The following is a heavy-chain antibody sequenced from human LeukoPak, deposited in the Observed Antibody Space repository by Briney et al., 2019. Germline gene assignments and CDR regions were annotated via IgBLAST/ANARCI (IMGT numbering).Heavy chain of an antibody. J-gene: IGHJ5*02. CDR3: ARDPGRFDP. CDR1: GYTFTGYY. V-gene: IGHV1-2*02. Sequence: ASVKVSCKASGYTFTGYYMHWVRQAPGQGLEWMGWINPNSGGANYAQRFQGRVTMTRDTSISTAYMELSRLRSDDTAVYYCARDPGRFDPGAREPWSPSPQ. CDR2: INPNSGGA.